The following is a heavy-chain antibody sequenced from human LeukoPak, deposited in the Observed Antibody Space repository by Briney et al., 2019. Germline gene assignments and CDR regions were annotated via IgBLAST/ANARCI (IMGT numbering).Heavy chain of an antibody. Sequence: PSETLSHTCTLPRGSISSYYWSSIRQPPGKGLEWIGYIYNSGRTNYTPSLQSRVTISVDTSKSQCSLKLSSVTAADTAVYYCARLVTTVTPIFDNWGPGALVTVSS. CDR3: ARLVTTVTPIFDN. V-gene: IGHV4-59*08. J-gene: IGHJ4*02. D-gene: IGHD4-17*01. CDR2: IYNSGRT. CDR1: RGSISSYY.